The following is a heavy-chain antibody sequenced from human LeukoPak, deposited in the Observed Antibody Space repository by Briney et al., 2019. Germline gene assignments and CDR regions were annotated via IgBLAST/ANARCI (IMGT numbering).Heavy chain of an antibody. V-gene: IGHV3-9*01. CDR2: ISWNSRNI. Sequence: GGSLRLSCAASGYTFDDHGVHWVRQVPGKGLEWVSGISWNSRNIAYAASVRGRFTISRDNAKNSLYLQMNSLRPEDTALYYCTKDMGIRDGYNKAFDYWGQGTLVTVAS. D-gene: IGHD5-24*01. CDR3: TKDMGIRDGYNKAFDY. J-gene: IGHJ4*02. CDR1: GYTFDDHG.